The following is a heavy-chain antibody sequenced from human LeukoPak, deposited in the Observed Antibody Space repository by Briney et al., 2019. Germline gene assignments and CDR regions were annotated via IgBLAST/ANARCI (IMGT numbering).Heavy chain of an antibody. D-gene: IGHD6-19*01. J-gene: IGHJ6*02. CDR3: ATAGYSSGWSILGLHYYGMDF. CDR2: FDPEDGET. Sequence: GASVKVPCKVSGYTLTELSMHWVRQAPGKGLEWMGGFDPEDGETIYAQKLQGRVTMTEDTSTDTAYMELSSLRSEDTAVYYCATAGYSSGWSILGLHYYGMDFWGQGTTVTVSS. V-gene: IGHV1-24*01. CDR1: GYTLTELS.